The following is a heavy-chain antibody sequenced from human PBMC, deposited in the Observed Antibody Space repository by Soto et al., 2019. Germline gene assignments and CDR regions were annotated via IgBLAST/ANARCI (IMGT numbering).Heavy chain of an antibody. CDR1: GFTFINYA. CDR3: AKDRRDQDSSLSEAY. V-gene: IGHV3-23*01. D-gene: IGHD3-22*01. Sequence: HPGGSLRLSCAASGFTFINYAMTWVRQAPGKGPEWVASISGSGGRTYYADSVKGRFTISRDNSKNALFLQMNSLRAEDTAVYYCAKDRRDQDSSLSEAYWGQGSLVTVSS. CDR2: ISGSGGRT. J-gene: IGHJ4*02.